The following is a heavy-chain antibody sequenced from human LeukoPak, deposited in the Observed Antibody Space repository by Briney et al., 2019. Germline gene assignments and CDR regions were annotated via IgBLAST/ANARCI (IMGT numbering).Heavy chain of an antibody. CDR3: ARRPSGYHNT. D-gene: IGHD5-12*01. CDR1: EFSVCSNY. J-gene: IGHJ4*02. CDR2: IYSGGST. Sequence: GGSLTLSCAASEFSVCSNYMTWVRQAPGKGLEWVSLIYSGGSTYYADSVKGRFTISRDNSKNTLYLQMNSLRAEDTAVYYCARRPSGYHNTGGQGTLVTVSA. V-gene: IGHV3-66*01.